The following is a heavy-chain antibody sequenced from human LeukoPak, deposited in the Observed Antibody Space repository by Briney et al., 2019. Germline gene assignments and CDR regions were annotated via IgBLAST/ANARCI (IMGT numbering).Heavy chain of an antibody. CDR2: INTNTGNP. Sequence: GASVKVSCKTSGYGFSSHAISWVRQAPGQGPEWMGWINTNTGNPTYAQGFTGRYVFSLDTSVSTAYLQISGLKADDTAVYYCGRDPRLGIRGYTYGYFDYWGQGTLVTVSS. J-gene: IGHJ4*02. V-gene: IGHV7-4-1*02. CDR3: GRDPRLGIRGYTYGYFDY. CDR1: GYGFSSHA. D-gene: IGHD5-18*01.